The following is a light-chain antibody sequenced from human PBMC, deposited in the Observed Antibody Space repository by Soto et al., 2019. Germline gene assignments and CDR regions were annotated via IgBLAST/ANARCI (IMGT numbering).Light chain of an antibody. V-gene: IGKV1-5*01. J-gene: IGKJ1*01. Sequence: DIQMTQSPSTLSASVGDRVTITCRASQNINKWVAWYQQKPGKAPNVLIYDAATLESGVPSRFNGSASGTEFSLTISSLQPDDFATYYFQQYHIHWTFGQGTKVERK. CDR1: QNINKW. CDR2: DAA. CDR3: QQYHIHWT.